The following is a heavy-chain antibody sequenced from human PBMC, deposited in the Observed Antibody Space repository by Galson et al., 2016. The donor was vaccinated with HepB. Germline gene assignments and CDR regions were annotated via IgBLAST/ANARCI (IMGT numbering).Heavy chain of an antibody. D-gene: IGHD3-22*01. Sequence: SLRLSCAASGFAFGTYAMTWVRQAPGKGLEWVSGISGFGDKTYYADSVKGRFTISRDNSKNTLYLQMTSLRADDTAVYYCARVATYFYDSSGRSYDWFDSWDQGALVTVSS. J-gene: IGHJ5*01. CDR3: ARVATYFYDSSGRSYDWFDS. V-gene: IGHV3-23*01. CDR2: ISGFGDKT. CDR1: GFAFGTYA.